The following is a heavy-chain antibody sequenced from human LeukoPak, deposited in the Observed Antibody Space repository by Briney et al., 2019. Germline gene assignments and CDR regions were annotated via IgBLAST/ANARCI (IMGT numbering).Heavy chain of an antibody. CDR3: AKDTASIEAGAGSKRVGAFDI. CDR2: IRYDGSNK. V-gene: IGHV3-30*02. D-gene: IGHD6-25*01. J-gene: IGHJ3*02. Sequence: GGSLRLSCAASGFTFSSYGMHWVRQAPGKGLEWGAFIRYDGSNKYYADSVKGRFTISRDNSKNTLYLQMNSLRAEDTAVYYCAKDTASIEAGAGSKRVGAFDIWGQGTMVTVSS. CDR1: GFTFSSYG.